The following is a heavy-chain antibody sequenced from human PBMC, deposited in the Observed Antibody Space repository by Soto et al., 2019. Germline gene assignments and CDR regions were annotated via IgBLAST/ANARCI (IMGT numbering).Heavy chain of an antibody. CDR1: GGTFSSYA. CDR3: ASSRDSSGYRSYYFDY. V-gene: IGHV1-69*13. Sequence: SVKVSCKASGGTFSSYAISWVRQAPGQGLEWMGGIIPIFGTANYAQKFQGRVTITADESTSTAYMELSSLRSEDTAVYYCASSRDSSGYRSYYFDYWGQGTLVTVSS. J-gene: IGHJ4*02. D-gene: IGHD3-22*01. CDR2: IIPIFGTA.